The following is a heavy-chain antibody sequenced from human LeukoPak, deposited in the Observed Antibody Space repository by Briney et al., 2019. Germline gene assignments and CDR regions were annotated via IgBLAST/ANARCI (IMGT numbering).Heavy chain of an antibody. Sequence: TGGSLRLSCVASRFTFSSNAMSWVRQAPGTGLEWVSSISSSGGSTYYADSMKGRFTISRDNSKNTLYLQMNSLRAEDTAVYFCARGFRQGDYWGQGTPVTVSS. J-gene: IGHJ4*02. CDR3: ARGFRQGDY. CDR1: RFTFSSNA. CDR2: ISSSGGST. V-gene: IGHV3-23*01.